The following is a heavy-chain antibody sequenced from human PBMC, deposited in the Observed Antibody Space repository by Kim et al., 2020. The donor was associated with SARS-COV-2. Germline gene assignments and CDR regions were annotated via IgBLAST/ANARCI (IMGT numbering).Heavy chain of an antibody. CDR3: ATAVAVAGTSSEYYYYYGMDA. J-gene: IGHJ6*02. CDR2: FDPEDCET. CDR1: GYTLTELS. V-gene: IGHV1-24*01. Sequence: ASVKVSCKVSGYTLTELSMHWVRQAPGKGLEWMGGFDPEDCETIYAQKLQGRVTMTEDTSTDTAYMELSSLRSEDTAVYYCATAVAVAGTSSEYYYYYGMDAWAQGTTVIVSS. D-gene: IGHD6-19*01.